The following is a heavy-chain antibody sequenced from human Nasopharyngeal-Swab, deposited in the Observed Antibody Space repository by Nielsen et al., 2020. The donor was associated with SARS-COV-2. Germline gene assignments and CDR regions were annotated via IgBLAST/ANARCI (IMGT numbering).Heavy chain of an antibody. CDR1: GYSISSGYY. D-gene: IGHD4-17*01. V-gene: IGHV4-38-2*02. CDR2: IYHSGST. J-gene: IGHJ5*02. Sequence: SETLSLTCTVSGYSISSGYYWGWIRQPPGKGLEWIGSIYHSGSTYYNPSLKSRVTISVDTSKNQFSLKLSSVTAADTAAYYCARDLGDYGDYALDPWGQGTLVTVSS. CDR3: ARDLGDYGDYALDP.